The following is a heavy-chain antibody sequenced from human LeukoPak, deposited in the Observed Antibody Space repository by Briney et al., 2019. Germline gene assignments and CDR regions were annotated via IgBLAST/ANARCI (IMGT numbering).Heavy chain of an antibody. D-gene: IGHD5-12*01. V-gene: IGHV4-30-2*01. CDR2: IYHSGST. J-gene: IGHJ4*02. CDR1: GGSISSGGYS. Sequence: SETLSLTCAVSGGSISSGGYSWSWIQQPPGKGLEWIGYIYHSGSTYYNPSLKSRVTISVDRSKNQFSLKLSSVTAADTAVYYCARGDYNYWGQGTLVTVSS. CDR3: ARGDYNY.